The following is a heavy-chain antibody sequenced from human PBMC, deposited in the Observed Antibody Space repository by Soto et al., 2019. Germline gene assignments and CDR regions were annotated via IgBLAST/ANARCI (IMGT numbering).Heavy chain of an antibody. Sequence: GGSLRLSCAASGFTFSSYAMSWVRQAPGKGLEWVSAISGSGGSTYYADSVKGRFTISRDNSKNTLYLQMNSLRAEDTAVYYCAKRGGGYSSSWELDYWGQGTLVTVSS. CDR1: GFTFSSYA. J-gene: IGHJ4*02. CDR3: AKRGGGYSSSWELDY. D-gene: IGHD6-13*01. V-gene: IGHV3-23*01. CDR2: ISGSGGST.